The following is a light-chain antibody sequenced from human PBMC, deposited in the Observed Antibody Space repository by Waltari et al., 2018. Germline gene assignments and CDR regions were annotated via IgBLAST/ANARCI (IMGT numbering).Light chain of an antibody. CDR2: AAS. CDR1: QSISSH. CDR3: QQSYSAPH. Sequence: DIQMAQSPSSLSASVGDRITITCRASQSISSHLNWYQHKSGKAPKLLIYAASSLQSGDPSRFSGSGSGTDFTLTISSLQPEDFATYYCQQSYSAPHFGPGTKVDIK. J-gene: IGKJ3*01. V-gene: IGKV1-39*01.